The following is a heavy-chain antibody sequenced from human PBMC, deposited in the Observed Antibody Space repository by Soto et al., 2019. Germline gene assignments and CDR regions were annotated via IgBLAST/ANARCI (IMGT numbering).Heavy chain of an antibody. CDR2: ISSSSSYK. Sequence: GGSLRPSFPASGFPFSSYSMNWVLPAPGKGLEWVSSISSSSSYKYYADSVKGRFTISRDNAKNSLYLQMNSLRAEDTAVYYCARDLNYYGSGSYGSQIDYWGQGTLVTVSS. V-gene: IGHV3-21*01. J-gene: IGHJ4*02. CDR3: ARDLNYYGSGSYGSQIDY. D-gene: IGHD3-10*01. CDR1: GFPFSSYS.